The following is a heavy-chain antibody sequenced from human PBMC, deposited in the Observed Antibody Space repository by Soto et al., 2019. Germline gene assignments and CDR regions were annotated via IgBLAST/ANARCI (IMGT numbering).Heavy chain of an antibody. J-gene: IGHJ4*02. CDR3: AKDLQRVYGRIYYFDY. CDR1: GFTFSSYA. CDR2: ISGSGGST. V-gene: IGHV3-23*01. D-gene: IGHD2-8*01. Sequence: GGSLRLSCAASGFTFSSYAMSWVRQAPGKGLEWVSAISGSGGSTYYADSVKGRFTISRDNSKNTLYLQMNSLRAEDTAVYYCAKDLQRVYGRIYYFDYWGQGTLVTVSS.